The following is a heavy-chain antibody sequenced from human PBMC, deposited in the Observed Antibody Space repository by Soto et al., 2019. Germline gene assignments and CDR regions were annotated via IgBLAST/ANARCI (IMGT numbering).Heavy chain of an antibody. CDR1: GFTFSSYG. Sequence: QVQLVESGGGAVQPGRSLRLSCAASGFTFSSYGFHWVRQAPGKGLEWVAVIWYDGSNKYYVDSVKGRFTISRDNSKNTLYLQMNSLRAEDTAVYYCARDLGSTNYYFDYWGQGTLVIVSS. V-gene: IGHV3-33*01. CDR3: ARDLGSTNYYFDY. CDR2: IWYDGSNK. D-gene: IGHD5-12*01. J-gene: IGHJ4*02.